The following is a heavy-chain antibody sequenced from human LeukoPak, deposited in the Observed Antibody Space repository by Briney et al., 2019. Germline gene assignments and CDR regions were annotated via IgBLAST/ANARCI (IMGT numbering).Heavy chain of an antibody. V-gene: IGHV1-24*01. CDR1: GGTFSSYA. D-gene: IGHD5-18*01. CDR2: FDPEDGET. CDR3: ATSRGYSYGYYLDY. Sequence: ASVKVSCKASGGTFSSYAISWVRQAPGKGLEWMGGFDPEDGETIYAQKFQGRVTMTEDTSTDTAYMELSSLRSEDTAVYYCATSRGYSYGYYLDYWGQGTLVTVSS. J-gene: IGHJ4*02.